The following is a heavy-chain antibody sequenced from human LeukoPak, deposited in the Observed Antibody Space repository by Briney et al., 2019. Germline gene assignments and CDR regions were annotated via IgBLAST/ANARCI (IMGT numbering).Heavy chain of an antibody. CDR2: INPSSGGT. Sequence: ASVKVSCKTSGYTFSDYYLHWVRQAPGQGLEWMGWINPSSGGTKNAQKFQGRVTMARDTSISTGYMELSRLRSDDTAVYYCARPIRGSYVEDVFDIWGQGTMVTVSA. J-gene: IGHJ3*02. D-gene: IGHD1-26*01. V-gene: IGHV1-2*02. CDR3: ARPIRGSYVEDVFDI. CDR1: GYTFSDYY.